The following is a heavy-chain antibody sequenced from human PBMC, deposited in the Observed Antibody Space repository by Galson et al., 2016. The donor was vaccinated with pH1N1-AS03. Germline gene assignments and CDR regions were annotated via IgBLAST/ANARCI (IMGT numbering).Heavy chain of an antibody. CDR3: ASAGYHTPGYHY. J-gene: IGHJ4*02. V-gene: IGHV4-59*12. CDR2: ISYSGFT. D-gene: IGHD3-16*02. CDR1: GGSITTNY. Sequence: SETLSLTCTISGGSITTNYWIWIRQPPGKGLQWIGYISYSGFTNYNPSLRSRVTISIDTSKNQFSLNLGSVTAADTAVYFCASAGYHTPGYHYWRQGALVTVSS.